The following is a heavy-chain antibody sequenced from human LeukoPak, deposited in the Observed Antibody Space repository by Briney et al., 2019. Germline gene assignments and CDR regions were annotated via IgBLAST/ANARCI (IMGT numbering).Heavy chain of an antibody. D-gene: IGHD6-6*01. CDR1: GFSFTSYG. CDR2: IIDTGRDT. J-gene: IGHJ4*02. CDR3: AKRVPYSSSSVYFDY. V-gene: IGHV3-23*01. Sequence: GGSLRLSCVASGFSFTSYGMSWVRQAPGKGLEWVSAIIDTGRDTYYADSVKGRFTISRDDSKNTLYLQMNSLRADDTAVYYCAKRVPYSSSSVYFDYWGQGTLVTVSS.